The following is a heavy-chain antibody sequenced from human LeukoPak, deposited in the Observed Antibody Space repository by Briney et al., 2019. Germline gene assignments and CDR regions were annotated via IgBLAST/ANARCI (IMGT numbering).Heavy chain of an antibody. CDR1: GGTFSSYA. V-gene: IGHV1-69*13. J-gene: IGHJ5*02. CDR3: ARDGNWNYRNWFDP. CDR2: IIPIFGTA. Sequence: ASVKVSCKASGGTFSSYAISWVRQAPGQGLEWMGGIIPIFGTANYAQKFQGRVTITADESTSTAYMELSSLRSEDTAVYYCARDGNWNYRNWFDPWGQGTLVTVSS. D-gene: IGHD1-7*01.